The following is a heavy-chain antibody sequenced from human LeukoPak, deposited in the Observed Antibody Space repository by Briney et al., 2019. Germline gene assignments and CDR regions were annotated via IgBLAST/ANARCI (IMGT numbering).Heavy chain of an antibody. CDR3: ASSTIQLWLGHYYYMDV. D-gene: IGHD5-18*01. CDR2: INHSGST. J-gene: IGHJ6*03. CDR1: GGSFSGYY. V-gene: IGHV4-34*01. Sequence: NPSETLSLTCAVYGGSFSGYYWSWIRQPPGKGLEWIGEINHSGSTNYNPSLKSRVTISVDTSKNQFSLKLSSVTAADTAVYYCASSTIQLWLGHYYYMDVWGKGTTVTVSS.